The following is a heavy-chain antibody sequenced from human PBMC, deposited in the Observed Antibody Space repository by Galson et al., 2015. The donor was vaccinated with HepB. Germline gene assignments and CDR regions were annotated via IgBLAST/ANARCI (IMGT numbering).Heavy chain of an antibody. D-gene: IGHD1-26*01. CDR2: IYPGGSPV. V-gene: IGHV3-NL1*01. CDR1: GFRFAFYG. J-gene: IGHJ5*02. Sequence: SLRLCCAAAGFRFAFYGIHGVRHAPGKGVEYVALIYPGGSPVCFREAVKGRFPISQDNSKNTLYLDMKSLSAEDTALYYCAKDFSGTMNLWGQGTLVTVSS. CDR3: AKDFSGTMNL.